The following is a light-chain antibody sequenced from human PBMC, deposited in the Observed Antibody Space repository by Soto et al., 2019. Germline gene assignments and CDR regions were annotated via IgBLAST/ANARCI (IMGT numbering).Light chain of an antibody. CDR1: TGDVGGYNF. CDR2: DAS. Sequence: QSALTQSRSVSGSPGQSVTISCTGTTGDVGGYNFVSWYQLHPGKAPRLMIYDASKRPSGVPDRFSASKSGNTASLTISGLQVEDEADYYCCSYAGSFTWVFGGGTKLTVL. V-gene: IGLV2-11*01. J-gene: IGLJ3*02. CDR3: CSYAGSFTWV.